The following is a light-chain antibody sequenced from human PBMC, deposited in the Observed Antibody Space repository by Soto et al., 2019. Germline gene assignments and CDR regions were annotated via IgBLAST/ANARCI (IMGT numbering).Light chain of an antibody. J-gene: IGKJ2*01. CDR2: GAS. CDR3: QQYGSSPPYT. CDR1: QSVSSRY. V-gene: IGKV3-20*01. Sequence: EIVLTQSPCTLSLSPGERATLSCRASQSVSSRYLAWYQQKPGQAPRLLLYGASSRATGIPDRFSGSESGADFTLTISRLETDDFAVYYCQQYGSSPPYTFGQGTKLEIK.